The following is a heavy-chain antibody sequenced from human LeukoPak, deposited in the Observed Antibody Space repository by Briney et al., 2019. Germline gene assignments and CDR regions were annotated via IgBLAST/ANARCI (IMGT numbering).Heavy chain of an antibody. CDR2: IKQDGSEK. CDR1: GFTFSSYW. D-gene: IGHD5-12*01. V-gene: IGHV3-7*01. J-gene: IGHJ4*02. Sequence: PGGSLRLSCAASGFTFSSYWMSWVRQAPGKGLEWVANIKQDGSEKYYVDSVKGRFTISRDNAKNSLYLQMNSLRAEDTAVYYCARVIGEWLRLGKGYYFDYWGQGTLVTVSS. CDR3: ARVIGEWLRLGKGYYFDY.